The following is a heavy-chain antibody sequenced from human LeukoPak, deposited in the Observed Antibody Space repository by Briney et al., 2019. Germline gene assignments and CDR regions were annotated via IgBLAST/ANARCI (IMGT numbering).Heavy chain of an antibody. CDR3: ARGIAVAYPFQH. Sequence: SVKVSCKASGGTFSSYAISWVRQAPGQGLEWMGGIIPIFGTANYAQKFQGRVTITADESTSTAHMELSSLRSEDTAVYYCARGIAVAYPFQHWGQGTLVTVSS. CDR1: GGTFSSYA. D-gene: IGHD6-19*01. CDR2: IIPIFGTA. J-gene: IGHJ1*01. V-gene: IGHV1-69*13.